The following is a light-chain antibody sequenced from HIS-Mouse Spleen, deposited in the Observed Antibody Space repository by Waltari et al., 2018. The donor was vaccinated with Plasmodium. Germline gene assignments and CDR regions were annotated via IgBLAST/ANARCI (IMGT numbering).Light chain of an antibody. CDR2: DDS. J-gene: IGLJ2*01. CDR3: QVWDSSSDHPV. V-gene: IGLV3-21*02. CDR1: NIGSKS. Sequence: SYVLTQPPSVSVAPGQTARLTCGGNNIGSKSVHWYQQKPGQAPWLVVFDDSDRPSGSPARFSGCHSGNTATLTISRVEAGDEADYYCQVWDSSSDHPVVGGGTKLTVL.